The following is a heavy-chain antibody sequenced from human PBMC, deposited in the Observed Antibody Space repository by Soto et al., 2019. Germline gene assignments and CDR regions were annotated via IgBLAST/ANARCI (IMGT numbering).Heavy chain of an antibody. CDR3: ATSDGSIYYYYYMDV. V-gene: IGHV3-23*01. J-gene: IGHJ6*03. Sequence: GGSLRLSCAASGFTFSGYAMSWVRQAPGKGLEWVSAISGSGGSTYYADSVKGRFTISRDNSKNTLYLQMNSLRAEDTAVYYCATSDGSIYYYYYMDVWGKGTTVTVSS. CDR1: GFTFSGYA. CDR2: ISGSGGST.